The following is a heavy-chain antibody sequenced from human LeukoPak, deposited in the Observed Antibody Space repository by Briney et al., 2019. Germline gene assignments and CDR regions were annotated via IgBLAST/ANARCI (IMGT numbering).Heavy chain of an antibody. V-gene: IGHV1-18*01. CDR2: ISAYNGNT. J-gene: IGHJ5*02. Sequence: ASVKVSCKASGYTFTSYGISWMRQAPGQGLEWMGWISAYNGNTNYAQKLQGRVTMTTDTSTSTAYMELRSLRSDDTAVYYCAAVIVVESFDPWGQGTLVTVSS. D-gene: IGHD2-15*01. CDR1: GYTFTSYG. CDR3: AAVIVVESFDP.